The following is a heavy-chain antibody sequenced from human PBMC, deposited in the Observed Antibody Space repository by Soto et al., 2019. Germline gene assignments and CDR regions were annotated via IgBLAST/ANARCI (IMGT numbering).Heavy chain of an antibody. Sequence: EVQLLESGGGLVQPGGSLRLSCATSGFTFTTHAMSWVRQAPGKGLEWVSAVSGSGGGTYYADSVRGRFTVSTDISSNTLYLQMTSLSADDTATYYCAKGGLLSATSFIAYWGQGTLVTVSS. CDR2: VSGSGGGT. J-gene: IGHJ4*02. CDR1: GFTFTTHA. V-gene: IGHV3-23*01. D-gene: IGHD3-16*01. CDR3: AKGGLLSATSFIAY.